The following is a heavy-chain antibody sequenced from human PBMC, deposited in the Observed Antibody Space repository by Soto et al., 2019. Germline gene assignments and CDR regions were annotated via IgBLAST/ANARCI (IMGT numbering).Heavy chain of an antibody. V-gene: IGHV3-7*03. J-gene: IGHJ4*02. CDR2: IKQDGSEK. CDR3: AREHQNWGRELDY. D-gene: IGHD7-27*01. Sequence: GGSQRLSCAASGFTFSSYWMSWVRQAPGKGLEWVANIKQDGSEKYYVDSVKGRFTVSRDNAKNSLYLQMNSLRAEDTAVYYCAREHQNWGRELDYWGQGTLVTVSS. CDR1: GFTFSSYW.